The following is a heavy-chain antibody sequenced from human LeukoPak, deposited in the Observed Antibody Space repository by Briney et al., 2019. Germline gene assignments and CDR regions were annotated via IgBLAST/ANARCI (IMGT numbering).Heavy chain of an antibody. D-gene: IGHD3-22*01. J-gene: IGHJ6*03. V-gene: IGHV4-4*07. CDR3: ARDSSGSPYYYYYYMDV. CDR1: GGSISSYY. CDR2: IYTSGST. Sequence: PSETLSLTCTVSGGSISSYYWSWIRQPAGKGLEWIGRIYTSGSTNYNPSLKSRVTMSVDTSKNQFSLKLGSVTAADTAVYYCARDSSGSPYYYYYYMDVWGKGTTVTVSS.